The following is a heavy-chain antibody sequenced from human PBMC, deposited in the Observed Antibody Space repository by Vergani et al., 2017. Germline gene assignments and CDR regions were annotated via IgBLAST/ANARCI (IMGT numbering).Heavy chain of an antibody. V-gene: IGHV3-23*01. CDR2: ISGSGGST. CDR3: ARGGPYNWNYSGDDAFDI. CDR1: GFTFSSYA. D-gene: IGHD1-7*01. J-gene: IGHJ3*02. Sequence: EVQLLESGGGLVQPGGSLRLSCAASGFTFSSYAMSWVRQAPGKGLEWVSAISGSGGSTYYADSVKGRFTISSDNSKNTLYLQMNSLRAEDTAVYYCARGGPYNWNYSGDDAFDIWGQGTMVTVSS.